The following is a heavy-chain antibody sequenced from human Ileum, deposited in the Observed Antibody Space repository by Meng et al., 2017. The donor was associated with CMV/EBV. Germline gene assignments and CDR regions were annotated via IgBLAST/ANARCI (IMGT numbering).Heavy chain of an antibody. D-gene: IGHD2-15*01. Sequence: GESLKISCAASGFTVSSNYMSWVRQAPGKGLEWVSVIYSGGSTYYADSVKGRFTISRDNSKNTVYLQMNSLRAEDTAVYYCAKDLRDIVVLVGARVHWGQGTLVTVSS. J-gene: IGHJ4*02. CDR1: GFTVSSNY. CDR2: IYSGGST. V-gene: IGHV3-53*01. CDR3: AKDLRDIVVLVGARVH.